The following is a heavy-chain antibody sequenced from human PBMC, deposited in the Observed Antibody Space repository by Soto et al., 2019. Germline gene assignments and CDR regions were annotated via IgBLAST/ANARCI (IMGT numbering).Heavy chain of an antibody. Sequence: EVQLVESGGGLVQPGGSLRLSCAASGFTFSDYWMNWVRQAPGKGLVWVSRIDSDGSSTSYADSVNGRFTISRDNAKNTLYLQMNSLSAEDTAVYYCAKSNWFDPWGQGTLVSVSS. V-gene: IGHV3-74*01. CDR2: IDSDGSST. CDR3: AKSNWFDP. CDR1: GFTFSDYW. J-gene: IGHJ5*02.